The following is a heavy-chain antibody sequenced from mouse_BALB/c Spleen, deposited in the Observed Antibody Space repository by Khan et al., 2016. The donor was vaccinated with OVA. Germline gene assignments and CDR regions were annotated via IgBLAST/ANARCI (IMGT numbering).Heavy chain of an antibody. J-gene: IGHJ2*01. Sequence: VQLKESGGDLVQPGGSRKLSCAASGFTFSSYGMHWVRQAPEKGLEWVAYISGDSNTIYYADTVKGRFTISRDNPRNTLFLQMTSLMSEDTAMHYCATSYFYGYYFDYWGPGTTLTVSS. V-gene: IGHV5-17*02. CDR2: ISGDSNTI. CDR1: GFTFSSYG. CDR3: ATSYFYGYYFDY. D-gene: IGHD1-1*01.